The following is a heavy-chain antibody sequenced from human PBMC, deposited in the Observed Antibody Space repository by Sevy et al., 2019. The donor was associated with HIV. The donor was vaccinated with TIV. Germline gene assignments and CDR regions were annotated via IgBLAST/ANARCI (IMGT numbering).Heavy chain of an antibody. CDR3: ARDADWSLNY. J-gene: IGHJ4*02. CDR2: ISHDTTVK. D-gene: IGHD3-9*01. CDR1: GFTFSDYV. Sequence: GGPLRLSCAASGFTFSDYVMHWVRQAPGKGLEWLVRISHDTTVKYYADSLKGRFTISRDNSKNTLYLQMNSLRHEDTAVYHCARDADWSLNYWGQGTLVTVSS. V-gene: IGHV3-30*04.